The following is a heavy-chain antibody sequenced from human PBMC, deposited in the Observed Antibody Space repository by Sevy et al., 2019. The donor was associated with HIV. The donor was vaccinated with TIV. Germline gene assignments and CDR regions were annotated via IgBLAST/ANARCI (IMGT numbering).Heavy chain of an antibody. J-gene: IGHJ4*02. V-gene: IGHV4-34*01. D-gene: IGHD2-15*01. CDR2: INHSGST. CDR1: GGSFSGYY. Sequence: SETLSLTCAVYGGSFSGYYWSWIRQPPGKGLEWIGEINHSGSTNYNPSLKSRVTISVDTSKNQFSLKLSSVTAADTAVYYCARSGCSGGSYASFLRGGIDYWGQGTLVTVSS. CDR3: ARSGCSGGSYASFLRGGIDY.